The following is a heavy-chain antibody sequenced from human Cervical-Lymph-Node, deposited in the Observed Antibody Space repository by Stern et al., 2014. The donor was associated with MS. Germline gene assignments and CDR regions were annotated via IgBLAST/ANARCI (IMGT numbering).Heavy chain of an antibody. CDR1: GYTFTSYW. V-gene: IGHV5-51*01. J-gene: IGHJ4*02. Sequence: QLVQSGPEVKRPGESLKISCQASGYTFTSYWIGWVRQMPGKGLEWIAIIFPGGSDIRYSPSFQGQVTISADKSSSTAYLQWNTLKASDTAIYYCARQRYFDYCGQGTLVTVSS. CDR3: ARQRYFDY. CDR2: IFPGGSDI.